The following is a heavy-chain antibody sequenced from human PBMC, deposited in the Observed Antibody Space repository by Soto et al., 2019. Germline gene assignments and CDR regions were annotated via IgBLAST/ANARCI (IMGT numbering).Heavy chain of an antibody. V-gene: IGHV4-59*01. CDR1: SGSISSYY. CDR2: IFYSGHT. CDR3: ARQGYCSNGVCFGWFDP. J-gene: IGHJ5*02. D-gene: IGHD2-8*01. Sequence: QVQLQESGPGLVKPSETLSLTCSVSSGSISSYYWSWIRQPPGKGLEWIGFIFYSGHTNYNPSLKSRVTMSVDTSKNQFSLKLSSVTAADTAVYYCARQGYCSNGVCFGWFDPWGRGPLVTVSS.